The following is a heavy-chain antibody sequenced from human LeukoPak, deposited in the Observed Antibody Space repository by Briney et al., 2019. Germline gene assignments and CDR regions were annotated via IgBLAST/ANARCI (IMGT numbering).Heavy chain of an antibody. Sequence: SETLSLTCTVSGGSISSYYWSWIRQPPGKGLEWIGYIYYSGSTNYNPSLKSRVTISVDTSKNQFSLKLSSVTAADTAVYYCARGRRVFGVVTNWFDPWGQGTLVTVSS. CDR2: IYYSGST. V-gene: IGHV4-59*12. J-gene: IGHJ5*02. CDR1: GGSISSYY. D-gene: IGHD3-3*01. CDR3: ARGRRVFGVVTNWFDP.